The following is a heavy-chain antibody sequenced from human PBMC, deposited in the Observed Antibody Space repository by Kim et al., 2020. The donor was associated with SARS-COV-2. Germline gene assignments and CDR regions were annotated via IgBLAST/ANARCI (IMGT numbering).Heavy chain of an antibody. D-gene: IGHD6-19*01. J-gene: IGHJ2*01. CDR2: ISGSGGST. CDR3: AKDLLAVTGHPKRRYFDL. V-gene: IGHV3-23*01. Sequence: GGSLRLSCAASGFTFSSYAMSWVRQAPGKGLEWVSAISGSGGSTYYADSVKGRFTISRDNSKNTLYLQMNSLRAEDTAVYYCAKDLLAVTGHPKRRYFDLWGRGTLVTVSS. CDR1: GFTFSSYA.